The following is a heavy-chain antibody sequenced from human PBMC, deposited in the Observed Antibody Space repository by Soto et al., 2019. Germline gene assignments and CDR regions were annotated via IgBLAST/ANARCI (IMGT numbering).Heavy chain of an antibody. CDR3: ARARLKGRVTQVAAAGKVGVGYFDY. CDR1: GGSFSGYY. D-gene: IGHD6-13*01. V-gene: IGHV4-34*01. J-gene: IGHJ4*02. CDR2: INHSGST. Sequence: SETLSLTCAVYGGSFSGYYWSWIRQPPGKGLEWIGEINHSGSTNYNPSLKSRVTISVDTSKNQFSLKLSSVTAADTAVYYCARARLKGRVTQVAAAGKVGVGYFDYWGQGTLVTVSS.